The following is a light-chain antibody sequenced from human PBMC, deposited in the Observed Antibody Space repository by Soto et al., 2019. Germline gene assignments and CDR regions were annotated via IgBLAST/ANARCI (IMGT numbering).Light chain of an antibody. J-gene: IGLJ1*01. CDR3: SSYTSSSTPFV. CDR1: SSDVGGYNY. CDR2: DVS. V-gene: IGLV2-14*03. Sequence: HSVLTQPASVSGSPVHSITISCTGTSSDVGGYNYVSWYQQHPGKAPKLIIYDVSDRPSGVSDRFSGSKSGNTASLTISGLQAEDEADYFCSSYTSSSTPFVFGTGTKVTVL.